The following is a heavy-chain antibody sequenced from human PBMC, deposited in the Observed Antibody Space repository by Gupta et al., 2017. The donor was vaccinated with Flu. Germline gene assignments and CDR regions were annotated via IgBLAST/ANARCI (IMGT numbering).Heavy chain of an antibody. V-gene: IGHV4-39*01. CDR2: INYSGTT. CDR3: ARHPGMDV. J-gene: IGHJ6*02. Sequence: QLQLQGSGPGLVNPSETLALTRPVAGCSIRSGSDYWGWIRQPPGKGLEWIGSINYSGTTYYNPSLMSRVAVSVDTSRNQFSLKLSSVTAADTAVYYWARHPGMDVWGQETTVTVSS. CDR1: GCSIRSGSDY. D-gene: IGHD3-10*01.